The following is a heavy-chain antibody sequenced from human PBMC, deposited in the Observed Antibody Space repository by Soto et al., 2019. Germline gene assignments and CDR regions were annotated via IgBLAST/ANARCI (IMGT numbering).Heavy chain of an antibody. D-gene: IGHD5-12*01. CDR2: ISGSGGST. J-gene: IGHJ6*03. CDR3: AKGTTTIEPVDYYYYMDV. Sequence: GSLRLSCAASGFTFSSYAMSWVHQAPGKGLEWVSAISGSGGSTYYADSVKGRFTISRDNSKNTLYLQMNSLRAEDTAVYYCAKGTTTIEPVDYYYYMDVWGKGTTVTVSS. V-gene: IGHV3-23*01. CDR1: GFTFSSYA.